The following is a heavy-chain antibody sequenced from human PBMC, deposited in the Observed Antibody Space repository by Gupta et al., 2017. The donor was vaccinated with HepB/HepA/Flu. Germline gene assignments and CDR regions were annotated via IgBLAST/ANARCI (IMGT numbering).Heavy chain of an antibody. CDR3: ARDRGGGYGDSMDV. CDR1: GGSINSGDYS. Sequence: QAQLQESGPGLVKPSQTLSLTCTVSGGSINSGDYSWSWIRQPPGKGLEWIGYIYYSGSSHYNPSLKSRVTISLDTSKNQFSLKLRSVTAADTAVYYCARDRGGGYGDSMDVWGQGTTVTVSS. V-gene: IGHV4-30-4*01. J-gene: IGHJ6*02. D-gene: IGHD4-17*01. CDR2: IYYSGSS.